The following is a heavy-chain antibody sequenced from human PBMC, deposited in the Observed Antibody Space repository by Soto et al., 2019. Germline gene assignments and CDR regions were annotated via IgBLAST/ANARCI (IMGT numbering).Heavy chain of an antibody. CDR1: GGTFNTYA. D-gene: IGHD3-10*01. Sequence: QVQLVQSGAEMKKPGSSVKVSCQSSGGTFNTYAMNWVRQAPGQGPEWMGDISPMFGAANYAPKFQGRVTITADEATGTSYMQLVSLTSEDPALYFCAREVQVHTPAFVYWGQGTLVTVSS. CDR2: ISPMFGAA. V-gene: IGHV1-69*19. J-gene: IGHJ4*02. CDR3: AREVQVHTPAFVY.